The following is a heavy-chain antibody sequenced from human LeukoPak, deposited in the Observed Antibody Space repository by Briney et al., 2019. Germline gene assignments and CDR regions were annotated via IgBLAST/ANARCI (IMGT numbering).Heavy chain of an antibody. J-gene: IGHJ4*02. CDR1: GFTFSSYW. V-gene: IGHV3-74*01. CDR2: INTDGSST. D-gene: IGHD6-19*01. Sequence: GGSLRLSCAASGFTFSSYWMHWVRQAPGKGLVWVSRINTDGSSTSYADSVKGRFTIYRDNAKNTLYLQMNSLRAEDTAVYYCPRVVGAVAGRHYWGQGTLVTVSS. CDR3: PRVVGAVAGRHY.